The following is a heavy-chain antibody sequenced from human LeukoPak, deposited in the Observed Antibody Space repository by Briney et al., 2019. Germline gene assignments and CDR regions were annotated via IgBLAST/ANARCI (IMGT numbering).Heavy chain of an antibody. CDR1: GFTFSSYA. J-gene: IGHJ6*03. V-gene: IGHV3-64*01. CDR2: IRSDGSDT. CDR3: ARAAARPDYFYYYMDV. D-gene: IGHD6-6*01. Sequence: GGSLRLSCAASGFTFSSYAMHWVRQAPGKELEYVSSIRSDGSDTFYANSVKGRFTISRDNSRNTLYLQMGSLRVEDLAIYYCARAAARPDYFYYYMDVWGKGTTVIVSS.